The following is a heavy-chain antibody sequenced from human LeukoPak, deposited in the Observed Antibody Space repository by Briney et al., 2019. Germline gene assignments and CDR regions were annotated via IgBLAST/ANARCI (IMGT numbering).Heavy chain of an antibody. J-gene: IGHJ4*02. V-gene: IGHV4-34*01. Sequence: SETLSLTCAVYGGSFSGYYWSWIRQPPGKGREWIGEINHSGSTNYNPSLKSRVTISVDTSKNQFSLKLSSVTAADTAVYYCAASPYGSGSYTDYWGQGTLVTVSS. D-gene: IGHD3-10*01. CDR3: AASPYGSGSYTDY. CDR1: GGSFSGYY. CDR2: INHSGST.